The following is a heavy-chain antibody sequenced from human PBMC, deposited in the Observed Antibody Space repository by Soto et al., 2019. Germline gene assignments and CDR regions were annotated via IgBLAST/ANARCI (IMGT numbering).Heavy chain of an antibody. V-gene: IGHV4-59*01. J-gene: IGHJ4*02. CDR1: GGSISSYY. CDR2: IYYSGST. CDR3: ARSNWYSEY. D-gene: IGHD7-27*01. Sequence: PSETLSLTCTVSGGSISSYYWSWIRQPPGKGLEWIGYIYYSGSTNYNPSLKSRVTISVDTSKNQFSLKLSSVTAADTAIYYCARSNWYSEYWGQGTLVTVSS.